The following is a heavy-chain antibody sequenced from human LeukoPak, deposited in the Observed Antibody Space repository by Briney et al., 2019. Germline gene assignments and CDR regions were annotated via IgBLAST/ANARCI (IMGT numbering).Heavy chain of an antibody. CDR2: ISGSGGST. CDR3: ARTLYCSSTSCYNPYFDY. V-gene: IGHV3-53*01. Sequence: GGSLRLSCAASGFTVSSNYMSWVRQAPGKGLEWVSVISGSGGSTYYADSVKGRFTISRDNSKNTLYLQMNSLRAEDTAVYYCARTLYCSSTSCYNPYFDYWGQGTLVTVSS. CDR1: GFTVSSNY. J-gene: IGHJ4*02. D-gene: IGHD2-2*02.